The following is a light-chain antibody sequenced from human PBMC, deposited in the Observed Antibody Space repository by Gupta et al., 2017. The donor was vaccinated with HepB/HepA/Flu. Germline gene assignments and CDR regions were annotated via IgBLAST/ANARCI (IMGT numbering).Light chain of an antibody. V-gene: IGLV2-14*03. CDR2: DVS. Sequence: SALTQPASVSGSPGQSITISCTGTSSDVGGYNYVSWYQQHPGKAPKLMIYDVSNRPSGVSNRFSGSKSGNTASLAISGLQAEDEADYYCCSYTSSTTLHVVFGGGTKLTVL. J-gene: IGLJ2*01. CDR1: SSDVGGYNY. CDR3: CSYTSSTTLHVV.